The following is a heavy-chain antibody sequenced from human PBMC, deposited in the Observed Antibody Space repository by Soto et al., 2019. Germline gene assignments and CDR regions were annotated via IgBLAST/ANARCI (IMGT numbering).Heavy chain of an antibody. J-gene: IGHJ4*02. CDR3: ARRYGWNFDY. CDR1: GGSISSGGYY. V-gene: IGHV4-61*08. CDR2: IYYSGST. D-gene: IGHD6-19*01. Sequence: SETLSLTCTVSGGSISSGGYYWIWFRQPPGKGLEWIGYIYYSGSTNYNPSLKSRVTISVDTSKNQFSLKLSSVTAADTAVDYCARRYGWNFDYWGQGTLVTVS.